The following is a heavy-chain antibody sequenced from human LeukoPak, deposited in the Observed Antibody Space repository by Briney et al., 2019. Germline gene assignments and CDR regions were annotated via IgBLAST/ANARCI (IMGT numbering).Heavy chain of an antibody. J-gene: IGHJ6*03. CDR2: INPSGGSA. Sequence: ASVKVSWKASGYTFTSYYMHWLRQARGQGLEWMGIINPSGGSASYAHKFQGRVTITRDTSTSTVYMELSSLRSEDTAVYYCARAGSNYGIYYYYYMDVWGKGTTVTVSS. CDR3: ARAGSNYGIYYYYYMDV. D-gene: IGHD4-11*01. CDR1: GYTFTSYY. V-gene: IGHV1-46*01.